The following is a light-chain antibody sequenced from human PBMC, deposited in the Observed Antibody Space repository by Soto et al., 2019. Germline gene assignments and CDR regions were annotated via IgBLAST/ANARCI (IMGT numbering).Light chain of an antibody. CDR1: SSDVGGYSH. Sequence: QSALTQPASVSGSPGQSITISCTGTSSDVGGYSHVSWYQQHPGKVPKLMIYDVSNRPSGVSNRFSGSKSGNTASLTISGLQPEDEADYYCSSYASGSTLVFGTGTKLTVL. CDR3: SSYASGSTLV. V-gene: IGLV2-14*01. J-gene: IGLJ1*01. CDR2: DVS.